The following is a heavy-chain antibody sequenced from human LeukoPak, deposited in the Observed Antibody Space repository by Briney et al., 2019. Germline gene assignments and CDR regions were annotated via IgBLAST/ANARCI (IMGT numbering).Heavy chain of an antibody. CDR2: IYYSGST. V-gene: IGHV4-59*12. CDR1: AGSISLYNTYY. J-gene: IGHJ4*02. CDR3: ARIEYSSSCDY. D-gene: IGHD6-6*01. Sequence: SETLSLTCTVSAGSISLYNTYYWNWIRQSPGKGLEWIGYIYYSGSTSYNPSLKSRVPISVDPFRNQFSLKLSSVPAADAAVYYCARIEYSSSCDYWGQGTLVTVSS.